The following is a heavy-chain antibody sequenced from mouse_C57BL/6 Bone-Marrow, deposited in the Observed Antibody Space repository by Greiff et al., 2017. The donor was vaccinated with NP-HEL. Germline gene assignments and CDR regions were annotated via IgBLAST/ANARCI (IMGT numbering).Heavy chain of an antibody. CDR3: TTTGAGGGDY. CDR1: GFNIKDDY. J-gene: IGHJ4*01. V-gene: IGHV14-4*01. D-gene: IGHD4-1*01. Sequence: EVMLVESGAELVRPGASVKLSCTASGFNIKDDYMHWVKQRPEQGLEWIGWIDPENGDTEYASKFQGKATITADTSSNTAYLQLSSLSSEDTAVYYCTTTGAGGGDYWGQGTSVTVSS. CDR2: IDPENGDT.